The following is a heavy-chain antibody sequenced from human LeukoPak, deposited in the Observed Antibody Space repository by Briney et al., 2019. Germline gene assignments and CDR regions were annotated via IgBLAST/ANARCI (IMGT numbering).Heavy chain of an antibody. J-gene: IGHJ4*02. CDR3: AKAAPVVVPAALIDY. CDR2: ISYDGSNK. V-gene: IGHV3-30*18. Sequence: GGSLRLSCAASGFTFSSYGMHWVRQAPGKGLEWVAAISYDGSNKYYADSVKGRFTISRDNSKNTLYLQMNSLRAEDTAVYYCAKAAPVVVPAALIDYWGQGTLVTVSS. CDR1: GFTFSSYG. D-gene: IGHD2-2*01.